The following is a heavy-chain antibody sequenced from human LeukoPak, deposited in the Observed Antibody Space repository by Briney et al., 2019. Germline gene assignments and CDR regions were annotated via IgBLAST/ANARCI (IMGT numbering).Heavy chain of an antibody. V-gene: IGHV4-39*07. J-gene: IGHJ4*02. CDR1: GGSNSSSSYY. CDR3: ARGAPPQN. CDR2: VYYTGAP. Sequence: SETLSLTCTVSGGSNSSSSYYWGWIRQPPGKGLEWIGSVYYTGAPYYNPSLKSRVTISIDTSKNHFSLNLTSVTAADTAVYYCARGAPPQNWGQGALVTVSS.